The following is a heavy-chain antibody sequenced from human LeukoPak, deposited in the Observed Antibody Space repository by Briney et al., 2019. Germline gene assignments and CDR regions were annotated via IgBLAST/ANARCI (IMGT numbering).Heavy chain of an antibody. V-gene: IGHV1-8*02. CDR3: ARDYTDY. Sequence: ASVKVSCKASGDTFDSHAINWVRQATGQRLEWMGWMNPNSGNTGYAQKFQGRVTMTRNTSISTAYMELSSLRSEDTAVYYCARDYTDYWGQGTLVTVSS. CDR1: GDTFDSHA. J-gene: IGHJ4*02. D-gene: IGHD3-3*01. CDR2: MNPNSGNT.